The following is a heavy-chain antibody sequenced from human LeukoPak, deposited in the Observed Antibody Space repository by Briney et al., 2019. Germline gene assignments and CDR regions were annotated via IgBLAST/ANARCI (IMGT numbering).Heavy chain of an antibody. J-gene: IGHJ4*02. D-gene: IGHD4-17*01. CDR1: GFTFSSYG. CDR2: IRYVGSDK. CDR3: ARENDYALDY. V-gene: IGHV3-30*12. Sequence: GRSLRLSCAASGFTFSSYGMHWVRQAPGKGLEWVAVIRYVGSDKYYADSVKGRFTISRDNSQNTMYLQMNSLRVEDTAVYYCARENDYALDYWGQGTLVTVSS.